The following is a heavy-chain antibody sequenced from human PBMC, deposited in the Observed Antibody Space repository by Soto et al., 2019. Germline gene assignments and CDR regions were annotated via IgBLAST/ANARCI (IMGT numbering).Heavy chain of an antibody. CDR3: ARAGPPYYDILTGYPGYDWFDP. V-gene: IGHV3-48*03. CDR1: GFTFSSYE. J-gene: IGHJ5*02. Sequence: GGSLRLSCAASGFTFSSYEMNWVRQAPGKGLEWVSYISSSGSTIYYADSVKGRFTISRDNAKNSLYLQMNSLRAEDTAVYYCARAGPPYYDILTGYPGYDWFDPWGQGTLVTVSS. CDR2: ISSSGSTI. D-gene: IGHD3-9*01.